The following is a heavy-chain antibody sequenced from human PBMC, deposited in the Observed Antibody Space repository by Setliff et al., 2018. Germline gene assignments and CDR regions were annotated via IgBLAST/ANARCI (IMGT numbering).Heavy chain of an antibody. CDR1: GLIFGNYA. V-gene: IGHV3-23*01. D-gene: IGHD2-21*02. Sequence: PGGSLRLSCAASGLIFGNYAMNWVRQAPGKGLEWVSGISGSGRNTYYADSVKGRFTISRDNARNSLYLQMNGLRPEDTAVYYCAKSGGDHCCPLYHHYYMDVWGTGTTVTVSS. CDR2: ISGSGRNT. J-gene: IGHJ6*03. CDR3: AKSGGDHCCPLYHHYYMDV.